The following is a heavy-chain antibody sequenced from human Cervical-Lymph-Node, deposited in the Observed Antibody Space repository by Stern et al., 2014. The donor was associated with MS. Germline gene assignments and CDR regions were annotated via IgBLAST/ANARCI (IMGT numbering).Heavy chain of an antibody. Sequence: HVQLVQSGAEVKKPGASVKVSCKASGYTFTSYDINWVRQGTGQGLEWMGWMNPYSGNAVYAQKFQGRVTMTRDTSTSTAYLELTSLRSEDTAVFYCARGRELLSLDYWGQGTLVTVSS. CDR2: MNPYSGNA. CDR1: GYTFTSYD. CDR3: ARGRELLSLDY. D-gene: IGHD1-26*01. J-gene: IGHJ4*02. V-gene: IGHV1-8*01.